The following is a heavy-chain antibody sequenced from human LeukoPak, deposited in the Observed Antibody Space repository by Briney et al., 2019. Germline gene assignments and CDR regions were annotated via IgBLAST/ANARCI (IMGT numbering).Heavy chain of an antibody. V-gene: IGHV3-74*01. CDR1: GFTFSSYW. Sequence: GGSLRLSCAASGFTFSSYWMHWVRQAPGKGLVWVSRINSDGSSTSYADSVKGRFTISRDNPQNTLYLQMNSLRAEDSALYYCARFGDYGEYWGQGTLVTVSS. D-gene: IGHD3-10*01. CDR2: INSDGSST. J-gene: IGHJ4*02. CDR3: ARFGDYGEY.